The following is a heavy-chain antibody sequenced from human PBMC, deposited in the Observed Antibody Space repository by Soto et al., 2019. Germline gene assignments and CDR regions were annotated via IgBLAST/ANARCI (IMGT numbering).Heavy chain of an antibody. CDR3: ARDHHLIAAAGTSVWFDP. CDR1: GGSISSYY. D-gene: IGHD6-13*01. V-gene: IGHV4-4*07. J-gene: IGHJ5*02. CDR2: IYTSGST. Sequence: SETLSLTCTVSGGSISSYYWSWIRRPAGKGLEWIGRIYTSGSTNYNPSLKSRVTMSVDTSKNQFSLKLSSVTAADTAVYYCARDHHLIAAAGTSVWFDPWGQGTLVTVSS.